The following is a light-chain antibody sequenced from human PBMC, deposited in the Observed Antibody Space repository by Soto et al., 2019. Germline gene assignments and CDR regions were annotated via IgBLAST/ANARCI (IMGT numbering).Light chain of an antibody. J-gene: IGKJ4*01. Sequence: DIQMTQSPSTLSASVGDRVTITCRASQSISSFLAWYQQKPGKAPNLLIYKASSLECGVPSRFSGSGSGTEFTLTISSLQPDDVATYYCQQYNSYPLTFGGGTKVEIK. V-gene: IGKV1-5*03. CDR2: KAS. CDR3: QQYNSYPLT. CDR1: QSISSF.